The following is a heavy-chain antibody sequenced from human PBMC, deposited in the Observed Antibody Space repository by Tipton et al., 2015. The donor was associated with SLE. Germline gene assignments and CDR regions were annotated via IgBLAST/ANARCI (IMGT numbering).Heavy chain of an antibody. Sequence: TLSLTCTVSGYSITSDNYWGWIRQPPGKGLEWIGSIHHDGGTYYNPSLKSRVTMSVDTSKSQFSLNLKSVTATDTAVYYCTKDYYKWSRDYWGQGALVTVS. CDR1: GYSITSDNY. CDR2: IHHDGGT. J-gene: IGHJ4*02. CDR3: TKDYYKWSRDY. V-gene: IGHV4-38-2*02. D-gene: IGHD2-8*01.